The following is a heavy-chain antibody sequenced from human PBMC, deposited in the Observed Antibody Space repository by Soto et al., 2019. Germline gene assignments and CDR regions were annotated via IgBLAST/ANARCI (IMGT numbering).Heavy chain of an antibody. J-gene: IGHJ4*02. CDR3: VRSGATMVLDF. D-gene: IGHD3-10*01. V-gene: IGHV1-3*01. CDR2: INAGNGNT. Sequence: GASVKVSCKASGYTFTSYAMHWVRQAPGQRLEWMGWINAGNGNTKYAQKFQGRVTITRDTSASTAYMELRSLRSDDTAVYYCVRSGATMVLDFWGQGTLVTVSS. CDR1: GYTFTSYA.